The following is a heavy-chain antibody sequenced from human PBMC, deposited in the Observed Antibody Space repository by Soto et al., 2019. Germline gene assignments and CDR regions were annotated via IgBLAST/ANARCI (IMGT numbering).Heavy chain of an antibody. CDR2: ISSSSSYI. Sequence: PGGSLRLSCAASGFTFSSYSMNWVRQAPGKGLEWVSSISSSSSYIYYADSVKGRFTINPDTSKNQYSLQLNSVTPEDTAVYFCARGEQYSGRIFDYWGQGTLVTVSS. J-gene: IGHJ4*01. CDR1: GFTFSSYS. D-gene: IGHD1-26*01. CDR3: ARGEQYSGRIFDY. V-gene: IGHV3-21*01.